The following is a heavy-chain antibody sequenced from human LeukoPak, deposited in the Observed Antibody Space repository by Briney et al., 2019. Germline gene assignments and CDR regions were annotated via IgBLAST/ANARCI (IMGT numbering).Heavy chain of an antibody. CDR2: ISGSGGST. CDR1: GFTFSSYG. D-gene: IGHD1-26*01. V-gene: IGHV3-23*01. Sequence: GGSLRLSCAASGFTFSSYGMHWVRQAPGRGLEWVSAISGSGGSTYYADSVKGRFTISRDNSKNTLYLQMNSLRAEDTAVYYCAKDKRRWELLPPVYWGQGTLVTVSS. J-gene: IGHJ4*02. CDR3: AKDKRRWELLPPVY.